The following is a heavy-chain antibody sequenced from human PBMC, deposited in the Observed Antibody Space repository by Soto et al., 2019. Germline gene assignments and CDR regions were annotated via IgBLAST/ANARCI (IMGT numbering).Heavy chain of an antibody. V-gene: IGHV4-34*01. CDR1: GGSFIGYY. D-gene: IGHD6-13*01. CDR2: INHGGST. CDR3: AYGGSSWPQYYYYGMDV. J-gene: IGHJ6*02. Sequence: SETLSLTCAVYGGSFIGYYWSWIRQPPGKGLEWIGEINHGGSTNYNPSLKSRVTISVDTSKNQFSLKLSSVTAADTAVYYCAYGGSSWPQYYYYGMDVWGQGTTVTAP.